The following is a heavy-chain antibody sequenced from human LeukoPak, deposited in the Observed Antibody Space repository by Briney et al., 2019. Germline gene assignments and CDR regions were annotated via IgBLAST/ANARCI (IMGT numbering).Heavy chain of an antibody. CDR3: AGYCSSTSCLYEAPNDAFDI. V-gene: IGHV3-21*01. CDR2: ISSSSSYI. J-gene: IGHJ3*02. D-gene: IGHD2-2*01. Sequence: KTGGSLRLSCAASGFTFSSYSMNWVRQAPGKGLEWVSSISSSSSYIYYADSVKGRFTISRDNAKNSLYLQMNSLRAEDTAVYYCAGYCSSTSCLYEAPNDAFDIWGQGTMVTVSS. CDR1: GFTFSSYS.